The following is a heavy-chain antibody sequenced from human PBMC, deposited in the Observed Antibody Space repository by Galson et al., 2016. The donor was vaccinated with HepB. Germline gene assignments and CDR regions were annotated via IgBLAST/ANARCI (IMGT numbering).Heavy chain of an antibody. J-gene: IGHJ4*02. V-gene: IGHV4-34*01. CDR3: ACDTSSYYPSD. CDR1: GGSLSGYY. Sequence: ETLSLTCALYGGSLSGYYWSWVRQSPRKGLEWIGEINHSGSPNHNPSLKSRVTISVDASKNQFSLKLNSVTAADTAVYFCACDTSSYYPSDWGQGTLVTVSS. CDR2: INHSGSP. D-gene: IGHD3-22*01.